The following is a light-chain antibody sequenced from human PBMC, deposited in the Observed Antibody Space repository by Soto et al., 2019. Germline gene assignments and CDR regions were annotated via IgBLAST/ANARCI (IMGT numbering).Light chain of an antibody. J-gene: IGKJ5*01. V-gene: IGKV3-15*01. CDR3: QQYNNWPPIT. CDR1: QSVSSN. CDR2: GAS. Sequence: VMTQSPAALSASSVERATLSCRASQSVSSNLAWYQQKPGQAPRLLIYGASTRATGIPARFSGSGSGTEFTLTISSLQSEDFAVYYCQQYNNWPPITFGQGKQLEIK.